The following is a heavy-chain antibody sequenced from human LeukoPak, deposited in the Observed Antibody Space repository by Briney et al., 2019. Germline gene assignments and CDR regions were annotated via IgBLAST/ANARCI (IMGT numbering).Heavy chain of an antibody. V-gene: IGHV1-18*01. CDR2: ISAYNGNT. CDR3: ARTGGSGWPTPHYFDY. D-gene: IGHD6-19*01. CDR1: GYTFTSYG. J-gene: IGHJ4*02. Sequence: ASVKVSFTSSGYTFTSYGISWVRQAPGQGLEWMGWISAYNGNTNYAQKLQGRVTMTTDTSTSTAYMELRSLRSDDTAVYYCARTGGSGWPTPHYFDYWGQGTLVTVSS.